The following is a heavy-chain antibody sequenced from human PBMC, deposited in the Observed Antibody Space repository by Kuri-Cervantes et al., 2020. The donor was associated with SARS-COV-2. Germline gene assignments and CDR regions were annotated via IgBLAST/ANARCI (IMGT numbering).Heavy chain of an antibody. CDR3: ARGQGTNGVHYGMDV. CDR2: ISPYNGNT. D-gene: IGHD2-8*01. Sequence: ASVKVSCKTSGYTFTSYGISWVRQAPGQGLEWMGWISPYNGNTNYAQKLQGRVTMTTDTSTSTAYMELRSLRSDDTAVYYCARGQGTNGVHYGMDVWGQGTTVTVSS. J-gene: IGHJ6*02. V-gene: IGHV1-18*01. CDR1: GYTFTSYG.